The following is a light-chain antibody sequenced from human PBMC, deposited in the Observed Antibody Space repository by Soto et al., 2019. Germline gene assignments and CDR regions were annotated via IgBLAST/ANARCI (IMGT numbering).Light chain of an antibody. V-gene: IGLV2-14*01. CDR2: EVS. J-gene: IGLJ1*01. CDR1: SSDVGGYNY. Sequence: QSVLTQPASVSGSPGQSITISCTGTSSDVGGYNYVSWYQQHPGKAPKLMIYEVSNRPSGVSNRFSGSKSGNTASLTISGLQDEEEPDYYCSSYTSRSTYVFGTGTKVTV. CDR3: SSYTSRSTYV.